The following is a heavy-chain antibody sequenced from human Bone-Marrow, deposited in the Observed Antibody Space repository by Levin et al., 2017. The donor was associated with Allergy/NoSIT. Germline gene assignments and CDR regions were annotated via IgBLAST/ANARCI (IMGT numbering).Heavy chain of an antibody. CDR2: INHSGST. CDR1: GGSFSGYY. V-gene: IGHV4-34*01. J-gene: IGHJ4*02. Sequence: ASETLSLTCAVYGGSFSGYYWSWIRQPPGKGLEWIGEINHSGSTNYNPSLKSRVTISVDTSKNQFSLKLSSVTAADTAVYYCARDSAVRGVMAIDYWGQGTLVTVSS. D-gene: IGHD3-10*01. CDR3: ARDSAVRGVMAIDY.